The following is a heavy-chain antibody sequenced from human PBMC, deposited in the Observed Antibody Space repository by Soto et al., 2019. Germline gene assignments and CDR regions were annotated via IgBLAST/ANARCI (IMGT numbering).Heavy chain of an antibody. Sequence: PGGSLRLSCAASGFTFRNYAMHWVRQAPGKGLEWVAVTSYDGRNKYYADSVKGRFTISRDNSKNTLYLQMNSLRAEDTAVYYCASLSSWIPVTATNYVLDVWGQGTTVTVSS. CDR3: ASLSSWIPVTATNYVLDV. V-gene: IGHV3-30*04. D-gene: IGHD2-21*02. CDR2: TSYDGRNK. J-gene: IGHJ6*02. CDR1: GFTFRNYA.